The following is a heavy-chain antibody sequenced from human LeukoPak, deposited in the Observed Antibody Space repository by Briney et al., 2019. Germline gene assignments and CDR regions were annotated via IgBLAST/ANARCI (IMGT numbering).Heavy chain of an antibody. V-gene: IGHV3-53*01. CDR2: IYSGGST. CDR1: GFTVSSNF. J-gene: IGHJ6*04. CDR3: ARVGGSSWYDYSYYGMDV. Sequence: PGGSLRLSCAASGFTVSSNFLSWVRQAPGKGLEWVSVIYSGGSTYYADSVKGRFTISRDNSKNTLYLQMNSLRAEDTAVYYCARVGGSSWYDYSYYGMDVWGKGTTVTVSS. D-gene: IGHD6-13*01.